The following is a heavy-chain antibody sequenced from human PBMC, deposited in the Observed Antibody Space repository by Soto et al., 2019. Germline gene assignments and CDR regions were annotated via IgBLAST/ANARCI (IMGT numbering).Heavy chain of an antibody. D-gene: IGHD4-17*01. CDR3: ASTKTVIAFDI. CDR2: ISSSSSTI. CDR1: GFTFSSYS. V-gene: IGHV3-48*01. J-gene: IGHJ3*02. Sequence: PGGSMRLSCAASGFTFSSYSRNWVRQAPGKGLEWVSYISSSSSTIYYADSVKGRFTISRDNAKNSLYLQMNSLRAEDTAVYYCASTKTVIAFDIWGQGTMVTVSS.